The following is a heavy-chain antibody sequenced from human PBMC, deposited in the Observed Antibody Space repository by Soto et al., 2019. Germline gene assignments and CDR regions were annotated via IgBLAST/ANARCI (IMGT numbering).Heavy chain of an antibody. CDR3: GKDGYYGTPRRGWFDP. CDR1: GFTFSSYA. Sequence: GGSLRLSCAASGFTFSSYAMSWVRQAPGKGLEWVSAISGNGADTSYADSVRGRFTISRDNSKDTLFLQMNSLRADDTAVYYCGKDGYYGTPRRGWFDPWGQGTLVTVSS. V-gene: IGHV3-23*01. J-gene: IGHJ5*02. D-gene: IGHD3-10*01. CDR2: ISGNGADT.